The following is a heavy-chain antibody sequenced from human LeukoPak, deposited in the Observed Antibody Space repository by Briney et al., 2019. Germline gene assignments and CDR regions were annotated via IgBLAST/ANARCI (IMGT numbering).Heavy chain of an antibody. CDR2: IYSAGAT. D-gene: IGHD3-10*01. V-gene: IGHV3-53*01. J-gene: IGHJ4*02. CDR1: GFTVSSNY. Sequence: GGSLRLSCASSGFTVSSNYVSGVRQAPGKGLEWVSIIYSAGATYYADSVRGRFTISRDNSKNTVCLQMNNLGAKDTAVYYCASGGLGARKYYSDPFHYWGQGTLVTVSS. CDR3: ASGGLGARKYYSDPFHY.